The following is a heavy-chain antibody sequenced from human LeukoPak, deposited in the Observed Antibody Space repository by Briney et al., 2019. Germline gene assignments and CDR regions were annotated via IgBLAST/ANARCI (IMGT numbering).Heavy chain of an antibody. CDR3: ARVGLVHLQDDAFDI. V-gene: IGHV4-39*07. CDR1: GGSISSSSYY. J-gene: IGHJ3*02. Sequence: SETLSLTCTVSGGSISSSSYYWGWIRQPPGKGLEWIGSIYYSGSTYYNPSLKSRVTISVDTSKNQFSLKLSSATAADTAVYYCARVGLVHLQDDAFDIWGQGTMVTVSS. CDR2: IYYSGST. D-gene: IGHD6-6*01.